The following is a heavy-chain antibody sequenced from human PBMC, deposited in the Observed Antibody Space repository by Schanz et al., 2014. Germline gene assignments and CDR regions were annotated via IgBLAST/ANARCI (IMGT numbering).Heavy chain of an antibody. Sequence: VQLVESGGGLVQPGGSLRLSCAASGFTFRDYYMSWIRQAPGKGLEWVSDISSGSSYANYADSVKGRFTISRDNAKNSLYLQMNRLRAEDTAVYCCARVHHYDPSGWGYFDYWGQGALVTVSS. CDR1: GFTFRDYY. CDR3: ARVHHYDPSGWGYFDY. V-gene: IGHV3-11*06. CDR2: ISSGSSYA. J-gene: IGHJ4*02. D-gene: IGHD3-22*01.